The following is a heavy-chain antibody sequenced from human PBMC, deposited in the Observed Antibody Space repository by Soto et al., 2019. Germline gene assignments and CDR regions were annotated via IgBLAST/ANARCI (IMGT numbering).Heavy chain of an antibody. CDR3: GRNRRSLDFLSDPHEGDGMDV. Sequence: HPGGSLRLSCVASGLSFSSYEMNWVRQAPGKGLEWVSYISTSDSVKYYADSVKGRFTISRDNAKKSLYLQMDSLRVEDTALHYCGRNRRSLDFLSDPHEGDGMDVLGEGTTVTVS. J-gene: IGHJ6*02. CDR1: GLSFSSYE. CDR2: ISTSDSVK. V-gene: IGHV3-48*03. D-gene: IGHD3-3*01.